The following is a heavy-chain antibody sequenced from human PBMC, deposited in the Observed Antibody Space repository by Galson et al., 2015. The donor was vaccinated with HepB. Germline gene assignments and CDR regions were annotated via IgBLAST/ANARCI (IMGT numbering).Heavy chain of an antibody. V-gene: IGHV3-23*01. D-gene: IGHD1-26*01. CDR1: GFTFSNYA. CDR3: ARHVLIVGGGAFDI. CDR2: ISGSGDST. J-gene: IGHJ3*02. Sequence: SLRLSCAASGFTFSNYAMSWVRQGPGKGLEWVSSISGSGDSTYYTNSVKGRFTISRDNSKNTLFLQMNSLRADDTAVYYCARHVLIVGGGAFDIWGQGTMVTVSS.